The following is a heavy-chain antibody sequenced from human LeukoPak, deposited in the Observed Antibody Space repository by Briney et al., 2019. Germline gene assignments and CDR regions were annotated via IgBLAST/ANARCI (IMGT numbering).Heavy chain of an antibody. CDR3: ANRLFLSSRWTYDY. V-gene: IGHV3-23*01. D-gene: IGHD6-13*01. CDR2: ISSSGGKT. Sequence: GRSLRLSCAGSGLTFSNYAMSWVRLAPGKGLQWVSSISSSGGKTYYADSVKGRFTISRDNSKNTLYLQMNSLRTEDTAVYYCANRLFLSSRWTYDYWGQGALVTVSS. CDR1: GLTFSNYA. J-gene: IGHJ4*02.